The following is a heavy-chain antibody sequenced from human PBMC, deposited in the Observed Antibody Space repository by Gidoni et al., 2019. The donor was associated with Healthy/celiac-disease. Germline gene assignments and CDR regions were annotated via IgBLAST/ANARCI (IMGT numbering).Heavy chain of an antibody. CDR1: GYTFTSYD. Sequence: QVQLVQSGAEVKKRGDYVKVSCKASGYTFTSYDIKWVHQATGQGLEWMGWMTPNSGNTGYAQKFQGIVTMTRHTSISTASMELSSLRSEDTAVYYCARGPSYGDYYYYGMDVWGQGTTVTVSS. V-gene: IGHV1-8*01. CDR3: ARGPSYGDYYYYGMDV. J-gene: IGHJ6*02. CDR2: MTPNSGNT. D-gene: IGHD4-17*01.